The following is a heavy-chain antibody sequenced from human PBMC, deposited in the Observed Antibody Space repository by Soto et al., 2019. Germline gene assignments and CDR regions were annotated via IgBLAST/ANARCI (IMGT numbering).Heavy chain of an antibody. Sequence: QVQLVQSGGGVVQSGMSLRLSCISSGFTFNTYGMFWARQAPGPGLEWVAGSWYDGSYRYYVDSVKGRFTVSRDNSKNTVDLEMNNLRAEDTAVYYCARISGSGHLGWFDPWGQGTLVTVSS. CDR2: SWYDGSYR. D-gene: IGHD3-10*01. J-gene: IGHJ5*02. CDR3: ARISGSGHLGWFDP. CDR1: GFTFNTYG. V-gene: IGHV3-33*01.